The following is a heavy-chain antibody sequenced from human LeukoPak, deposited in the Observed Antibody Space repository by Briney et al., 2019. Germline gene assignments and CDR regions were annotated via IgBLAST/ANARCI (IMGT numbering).Heavy chain of an antibody. Sequence: GGSLRLSCAASGFTFSSYWMSWVRQAPGKGLEWVANIKQDGSEKYYVDSVKGRFTISRDNAQNSLYLQMNSLRAEDTAVYYCARVAPNKKIAAKIFDYWGQGTLVTVSS. V-gene: IGHV3-7*01. CDR2: IKQDGSEK. CDR3: ARVAPNKKIAAKIFDY. CDR1: GFTFSSYW. J-gene: IGHJ4*02. D-gene: IGHD6-13*01.